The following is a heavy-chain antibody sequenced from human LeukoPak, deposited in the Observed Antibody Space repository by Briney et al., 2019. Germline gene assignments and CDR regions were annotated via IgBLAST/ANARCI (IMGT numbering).Heavy chain of an antibody. D-gene: IGHD5-18*01. CDR3: AGGGGIQLWLRHFDY. CDR2: ISAYNGNT. Sequence: GASVKVSCKASGYTFTSYGISWVRQAPGQGLEWMGWISAYNGNTNYAQELQGRVTMTTDPSTSTAYMELRRLRSDDTAVYYCAGGGGIQLWLRHFDYWGQGTLVTVFS. V-gene: IGHV1-18*01. J-gene: IGHJ4*02. CDR1: GYTFTSYG.